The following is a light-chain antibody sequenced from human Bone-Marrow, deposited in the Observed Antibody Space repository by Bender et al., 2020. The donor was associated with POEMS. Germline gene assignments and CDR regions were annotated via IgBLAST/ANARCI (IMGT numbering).Light chain of an antibody. CDR2: EDS. Sequence: QSALTQPASASGSPGQSVTVSCTGTSSDVGGYNYVSWYQQHPGKAPKLMIYEDSKRPSGDPDRFSSSKSGDTPSLTVSQLQAEDEADYCCCSYAGSILFGGGTKLTVL. J-gene: IGLJ2*01. CDR3: CSYAGSIL. V-gene: IGLV2-8*01. CDR1: SSDVGGYNY.